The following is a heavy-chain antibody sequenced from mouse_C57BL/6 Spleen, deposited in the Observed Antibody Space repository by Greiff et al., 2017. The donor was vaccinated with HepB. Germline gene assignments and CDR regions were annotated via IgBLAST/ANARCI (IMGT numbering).Heavy chain of an antibody. CDR1: GYTFTSYW. J-gene: IGHJ3*01. Sequence: QVHVKQPGTELVKPGASVKLSCKASGYTFTSYWMHWVKQRPGQGLEWIGNINPSNGGTNYNEKFKSKATLTVDKSSSTAYMQLSSLTSEDSAVYYCAREYDYDGAWFAYWGQGTLVTVSA. CDR3: AREYDYDGAWFAY. V-gene: IGHV1-53*01. CDR2: INPSNGGT. D-gene: IGHD2-4*01.